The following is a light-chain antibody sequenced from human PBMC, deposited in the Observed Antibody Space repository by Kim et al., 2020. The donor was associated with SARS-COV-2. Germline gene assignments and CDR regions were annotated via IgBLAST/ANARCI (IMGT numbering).Light chain of an antibody. CDR3: QSSDSSNLHVV. CDR1: SGRIASSY. V-gene: IGLV6-57*03. Sequence: TIPCTRNSGRIASSYVQWYQPRPGSDPTTLIYEDKQRPSGVPDRFSGSIDSSSNSASLTISGLKTEDEADYYCQSSDSSNLHVVFGGGTQLTVL. CDR2: EDK. J-gene: IGLJ2*01.